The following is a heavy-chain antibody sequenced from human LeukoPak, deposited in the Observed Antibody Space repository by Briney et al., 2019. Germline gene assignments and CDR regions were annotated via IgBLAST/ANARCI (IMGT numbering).Heavy chain of an antibody. D-gene: IGHD3-22*01. CDR1: GFTFTNYA. J-gene: IGHJ3*01. V-gene: IGHV3-23*01. CDR2: IGASGADT. Sequence: GGSLRLSCAASGFTFTNYAMTWVRQAPGKGLEWVSVIGASGADTYYSDSVKGRFTVSRDNSQNTLFLHMSSLRAEDTAVYFCARRPRDTSGYYLGAFHDWGQGATVTVSS. CDR3: ARRPRDTSGYYLGAFHD.